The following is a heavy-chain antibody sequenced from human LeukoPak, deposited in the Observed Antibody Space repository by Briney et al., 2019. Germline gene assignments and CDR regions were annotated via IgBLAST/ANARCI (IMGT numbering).Heavy chain of an antibody. Sequence: PGGSLRLSCAASGFTFSSYSMNWVRQAPGKGLEWVSSISSSSSYIYYADSVKGRFTISRDNAKNSLYLQMNSLRGEDTAVYYCARDADYDSSGYYNWFDPWGQGTLVTVSS. CDR2: ISSSSSYI. CDR3: ARDADYDSSGYYNWFDP. D-gene: IGHD3-22*01. CDR1: GFTFSSYS. J-gene: IGHJ5*02. V-gene: IGHV3-21*01.